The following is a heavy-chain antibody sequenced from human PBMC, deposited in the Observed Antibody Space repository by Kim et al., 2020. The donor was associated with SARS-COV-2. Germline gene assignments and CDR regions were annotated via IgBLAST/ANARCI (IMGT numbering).Heavy chain of an antibody. D-gene: IGHD4-4*01. V-gene: IGHV3-9*01. J-gene: IGHJ3*02. CDR2: ISWNSGSI. Sequence: GGSLRLSCAASGFTFGDYAMHWVRQAPGKGLEWVSGISWNSGSIGYADSVKGRFTISRDNANNSLYLQMNSLRAEDTALYYCAKDKADGRYSNYEGSGNDAFDIWGQGTMVTVSS. CDR1: GFTFGDYA. CDR3: AKDKADGRYSNYEGSGNDAFDI.